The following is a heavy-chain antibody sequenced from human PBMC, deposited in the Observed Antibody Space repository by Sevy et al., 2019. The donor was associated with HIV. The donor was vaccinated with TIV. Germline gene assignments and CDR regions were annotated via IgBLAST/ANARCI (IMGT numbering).Heavy chain of an antibody. CDR3: ARMGSSWYEFDY. CDR2: INPSGGST. D-gene: IGHD6-13*01. J-gene: IGHJ4*02. CDR1: GYTFTSYY. Sequence: ASVKVSCKASGYTFTSYYMHWVRQAPGQGLEWMGIINPSGGSTSYAQKFQGRVTMTRDTSMRTVYMELTSLRSEDTAVYYCARMGSSWYEFDYWGQGTLVTVSS. V-gene: IGHV1-46*03.